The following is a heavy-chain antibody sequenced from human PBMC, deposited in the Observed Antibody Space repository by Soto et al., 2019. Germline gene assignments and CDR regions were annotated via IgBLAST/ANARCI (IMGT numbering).Heavy chain of an antibody. CDR3: ARGKGNPYGSGSYYFDY. CDR2: INHSGST. V-gene: IGHV4-34*01. CDR1: GGSFSGYY. J-gene: IGHJ4*02. D-gene: IGHD3-10*01. Sequence: SETLSLTCAVYGGSFSGYYWSWIRQPPGKGLEWIGEINHSGSTNYNPSLKSRVTISVDTSKNQFSLKLSSVTAADTAVYYCARGKGNPYGSGSYYFDYWGQGTLVTVSS.